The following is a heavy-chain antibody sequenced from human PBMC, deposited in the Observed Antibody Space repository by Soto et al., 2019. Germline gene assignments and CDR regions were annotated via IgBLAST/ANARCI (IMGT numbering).Heavy chain of an antibody. CDR1: GASSSSNY. CDR2: VYNSGST. CDR3: ARYRREAVAGYTLDN. J-gene: IGHJ4*02. Sequence: SAPLSLSCSYYGASSSSNYWTLIRPPPGKGLEWIGYVYNSGSTNYNPSLKSRVTISEDTSKSQFSLKVNSMTAADTAVYYCARYRREAVAGYTLDNWGQGMVVTVS. D-gene: IGHD6-13*01. V-gene: IGHV4-59*01.